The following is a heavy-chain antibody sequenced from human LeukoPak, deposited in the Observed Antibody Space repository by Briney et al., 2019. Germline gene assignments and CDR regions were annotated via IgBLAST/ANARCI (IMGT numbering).Heavy chain of an antibody. CDR3: ARVYGDSTFDY. J-gene: IGHJ4*02. D-gene: IGHD4-17*01. CDR1: GGSMTSYY. V-gene: IGHV4-59*08. CDR2: IYYSGSS. Sequence: SETLSLTCTVSGGSMTSYYWSWIRQPPGKGLEWIGSIYYSGSSNYKSSLKSRVSISVDTSKNQFSLKLNSVTAADTALYYCARVYGDSTFDYWGQGIRVTVPS.